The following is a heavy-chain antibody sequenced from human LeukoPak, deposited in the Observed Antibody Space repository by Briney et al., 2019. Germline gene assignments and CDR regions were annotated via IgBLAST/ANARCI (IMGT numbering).Heavy chain of an antibody. CDR2: ISSTNTYI. CDR1: GFTFNTYS. D-gene: IGHD1-26*01. Sequence: GGSLRLSCAASGFTFNTYSMHWVRQAPGKGLEWVSSISSTNTYIYYADSVKGRFTISRDNAKNSLYLQMSSLRAEDTAVYYCARDDERDCTNLVGATLDYWGRGTLVTVSS. CDR3: ARDDERDCTNLVGATLDY. J-gene: IGHJ4*02. V-gene: IGHV3-21*01.